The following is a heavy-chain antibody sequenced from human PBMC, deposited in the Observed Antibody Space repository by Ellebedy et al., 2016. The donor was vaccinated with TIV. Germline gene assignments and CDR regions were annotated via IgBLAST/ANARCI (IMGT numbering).Heavy chain of an antibody. V-gene: IGHV4-39*01. D-gene: IGHD3-3*01. CDR1: GGSISSSSYY. CDR3: TGYDFWSGSSP. J-gene: IGHJ5*02. CDR2: IYYSGKL. Sequence: SETLSLXXTVSGGSISSSSYYWGWIRQPPGKGLEWIGSIYYSGKLYYNPSLKSRVTISIDTSKSQFSLNLTSVTAADTAVYYCTGYDFWSGSSPWGQGSLVSVSS.